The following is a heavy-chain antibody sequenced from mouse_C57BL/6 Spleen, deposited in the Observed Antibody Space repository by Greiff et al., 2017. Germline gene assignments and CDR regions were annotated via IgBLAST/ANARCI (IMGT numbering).Heavy chain of an antibody. CDR3: ARHTHYAMDY. Sequence: EVMLVESGGGLVQPGGSLKLSCAASGFTFSDYYMYWVRQTPEKRLEWVAYISNGGGSTYYPDTVKGRFTISRDNAKNTLYLQMSRLKSEDTAMYYCARHTHYAMDYWGQGTSVTVSS. CDR2: ISNGGGST. J-gene: IGHJ4*01. CDR1: GFTFSDYY. V-gene: IGHV5-12*01.